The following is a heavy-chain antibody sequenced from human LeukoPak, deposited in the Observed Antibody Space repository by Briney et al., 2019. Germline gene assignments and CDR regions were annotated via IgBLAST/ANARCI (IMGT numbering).Heavy chain of an antibody. CDR1: GYTFTIYG. Sequence: ASVTVSFKASGYTFTIYGISWVRQAPGQGLEWMGWISAYNGNTNYAQKLQGRVTITTPTSTSTPYIELSSLRSHDTAVYYSARDLEALMITFGLVIVISLGYWGQGTLVTVSS. CDR3: ARDLEALMITFGLVIVISLGY. D-gene: IGHD3-16*02. CDR2: ISAYNGNT. J-gene: IGHJ4*02. V-gene: IGHV1-18*01.